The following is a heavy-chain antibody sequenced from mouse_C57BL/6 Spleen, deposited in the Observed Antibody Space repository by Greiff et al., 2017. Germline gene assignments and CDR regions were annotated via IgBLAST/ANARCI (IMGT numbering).Heavy chain of an antibody. Sequence: QVQLKESGAELVKPGASVKISCKASGYAFSSYWMNWVKQRPGKGLEWIGQIYPGDGDTNYNGKFKGKATLTADKSSSTAYMQLSSLTSEDSAVDFCVPYDYGSSYEAMDYWGQGTSGTVSS. J-gene: IGHJ4*01. CDR2: IYPGDGDT. CDR3: VPYDYGSSYEAMDY. V-gene: IGHV1-80*01. CDR1: GYAFSSYW. D-gene: IGHD1-1*01.